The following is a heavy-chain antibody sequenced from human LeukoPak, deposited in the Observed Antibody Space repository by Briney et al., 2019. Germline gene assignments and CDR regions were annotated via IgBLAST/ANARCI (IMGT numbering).Heavy chain of an antibody. V-gene: IGHV4-4*07. J-gene: IGHJ6*03. CDR2: IYSSGST. CDR3: ARDVSGYYYYYMDV. Sequence: PSETLSLTCTVSGVSISSYYWSWLRQPAGKGLEWIGRIYSSGSTNYNPSLKSRVTMSVDTSKNQFSLKLSSVTAADTAVYYCARDVSGYYYYYMDVWGKGTTVTISS. D-gene: IGHD6-19*01. CDR1: GVSISSYY.